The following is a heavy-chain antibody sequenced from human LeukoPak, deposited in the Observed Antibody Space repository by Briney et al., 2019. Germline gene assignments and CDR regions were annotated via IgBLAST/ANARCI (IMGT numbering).Heavy chain of an antibody. CDR2: IYHSGST. J-gene: IGHJ5*02. CDR1: GYSISSGYY. D-gene: IGHD3-3*01. CDR3: ARVGKPNDFWSGYTNNWFDP. Sequence: SETLSLTCTVSGYSISSGYYWGWIRQPPGKGLEWIGSIYHSGSTYYNPSLKSRVTISVDTSKNQFSLKLSSVTAAGTAVYYCARVGKPNDFWSGYTNNWFDPWGQGTLVTVSS. V-gene: IGHV4-38-2*02.